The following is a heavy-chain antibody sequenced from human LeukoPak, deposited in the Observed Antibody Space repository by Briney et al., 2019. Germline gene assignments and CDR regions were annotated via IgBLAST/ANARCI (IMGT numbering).Heavy chain of an antibody. CDR2: ISRGSGDI. CDR1: GFSISDYY. CDR3: ATGSQIREPDY. D-gene: IGHD3-10*01. J-gene: IGHJ4*02. V-gene: IGHV3-11*01. Sequence: GGSLRLSCAASGFSISDYYMGWIRQGPGKGLEWLSYISRGSGDISYADSVKGRFTISRDNAKQSLSLQMSSLSAEDTAVYYCATGSQIREPDYWGQGTLVTVSS.